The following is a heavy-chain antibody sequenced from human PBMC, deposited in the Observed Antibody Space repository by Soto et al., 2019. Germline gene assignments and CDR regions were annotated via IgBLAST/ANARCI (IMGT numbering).Heavy chain of an antibody. CDR2: LSASGIST. J-gene: IGHJ4*02. Sequence: CGSLRLAGAASRFIFSSYAMNCVRQAPGKGLEWVSGLSASGISTYYADAVRGRVTISRDNSKNTLYLEKNNMRAEDTAVYSCAKARSGDYQYYIGYWGQGTLVTVSS. V-gene: IGHV3-23*01. CDR3: AKARSGDYQYYIGY. D-gene: IGHD3-22*01. CDR1: RFIFSSYA.